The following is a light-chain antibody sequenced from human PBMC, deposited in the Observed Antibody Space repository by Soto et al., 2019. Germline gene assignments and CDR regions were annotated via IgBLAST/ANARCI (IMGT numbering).Light chain of an antibody. CDR3: QQYSTYPIT. J-gene: IGKJ5*01. CDR1: QRVTTW. Sequence: DIQMTQSPSPRSAPVGARVPIPCRASQRVTTWLAWYQQKPGKAPKLLIYKASNLESGLPSRFTGSGSGTEFTLTISSLQSDDFATYYCQQYSTYPITFGQGTRLEIK. CDR2: KAS. V-gene: IGKV1-5*03.